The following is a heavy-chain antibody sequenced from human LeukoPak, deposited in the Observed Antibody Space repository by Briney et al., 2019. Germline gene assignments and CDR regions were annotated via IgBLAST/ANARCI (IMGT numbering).Heavy chain of an antibody. J-gene: IGHJ6*03. CDR3: AKEGSSGSYSDYYYYMDV. Sequence: GGSLRLSCAASGFTFSSYAMSWVRQAPGKGLEWVSAVSGTGGSTYYADSVKGRFTISRDNSKNTLYLQMNSLRAEDTAVYYCAKEGSSGSYSDYYYYMDVWGKGTTVTVSS. CDR2: VSGTGGST. V-gene: IGHV3-23*01. D-gene: IGHD1-26*01. CDR1: GFTFSSYA.